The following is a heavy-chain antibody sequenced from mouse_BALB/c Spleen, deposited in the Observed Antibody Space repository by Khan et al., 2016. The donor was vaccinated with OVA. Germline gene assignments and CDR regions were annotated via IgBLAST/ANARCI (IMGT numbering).Heavy chain of an antibody. Sequence: QVQLQQPGAELVRPGASVKLSCKASGYTFTSYGMNWVKQRPGQGLEWIGMIDPSDSETHYNQMFKDKATLTVDKFSRTAYMQLSSLTSEDSAVYYGARREKYGYDPSWFAYWGQGTLVTVSA. CDR3: ARREKYGYDPSWFAY. J-gene: IGHJ3*01. V-gene: IGHV1-61*01. CDR2: IDPSDSET. CDR1: GYTFTSYG. D-gene: IGHD2-2*01.